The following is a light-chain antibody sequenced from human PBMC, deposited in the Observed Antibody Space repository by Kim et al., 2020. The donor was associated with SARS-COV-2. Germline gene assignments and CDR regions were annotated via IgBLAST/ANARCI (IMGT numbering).Light chain of an antibody. CDR1: SGHSSYA. V-gene: IGLV4-69*01. CDR3: QTWGTGIWV. CDR2: LNSDGSH. Sequence: QLVLTQSPSASASLGASVKLTCTLSSGHSSYAIAWHQQQPEKGPRYLMKLNSDGSHSKGDWIPDRFSGSSSGAERYLTISSLQSEDEADYYCQTWGTGIWVFGGGTQLTVL. J-gene: IGLJ3*02.